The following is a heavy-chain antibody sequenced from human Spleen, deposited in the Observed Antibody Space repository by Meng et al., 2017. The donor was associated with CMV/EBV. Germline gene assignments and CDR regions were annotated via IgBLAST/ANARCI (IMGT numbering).Heavy chain of an antibody. CDR1: GFTVSDDY. V-gene: IGHV3-53*01. D-gene: IGHD2-2*01. J-gene: IGHJ4*02. Sequence: GGSLRLSCVVSGFTVSDDYMSWVRQAPGRGLEWVSVIYRGGATHYGDSVKGRFTVSRDNSKNTVYLQMNSLRVEDTAVYFCAKGEDIVVVPALHWGQGPLVTVSS. CDR3: AKGEDIVVVPALH. CDR2: IYRGGAT.